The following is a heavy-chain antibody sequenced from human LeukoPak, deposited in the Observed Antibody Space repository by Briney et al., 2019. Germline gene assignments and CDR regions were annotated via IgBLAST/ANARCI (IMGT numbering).Heavy chain of an antibody. V-gene: IGHV3-23*01. J-gene: IGHJ4*02. CDR1: GFTFSSYA. CDR3: AKGSWYNWNYVRYFDY. Sequence: GGSLRLSCAASGFTFSSYAMSWVRQAPGKGLEWVSAISGSGGSTYYADSVKGRFTISRDNSKNTLYLQMNSLRAEDTAAYYCAKGSWYNWNYVRYFDYWGQGTLVTVSS. D-gene: IGHD1-7*01. CDR2: ISGSGGST.